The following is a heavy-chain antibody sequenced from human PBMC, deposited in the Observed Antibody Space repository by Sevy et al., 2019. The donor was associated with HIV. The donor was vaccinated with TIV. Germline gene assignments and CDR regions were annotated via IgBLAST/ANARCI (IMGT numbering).Heavy chain of an antibody. CDR3: ARRGTGLDYYYGMDV. D-gene: IGHD1-1*01. V-gene: IGHV1-3*01. J-gene: IGHJ6*02. CDR1: GYTFISYA. CDR2: INAAGGNT. Sequence: ASVKVSCKASGYTFISYAIHWVRQVPGQGLQWMGWINAAGGNTKYSQNFQGRVTFSTDTSANTAYMELSSLRSEDTAVYYCARRGTGLDYYYGMDVWGQGATVTVSS.